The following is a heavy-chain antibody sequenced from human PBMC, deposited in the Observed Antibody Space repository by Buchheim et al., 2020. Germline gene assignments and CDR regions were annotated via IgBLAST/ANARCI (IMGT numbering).Heavy chain of an antibody. V-gene: IGHV3-7*01. CDR2: IKQDANEK. Sequence: EVHLAESGGGLVQPGGSLRLSCAASGFRFSDYWMNWVRQAPGKGLEWVANIKQDANEKEYVDSVKGRFTISRDNGKNSLYLQMDSLRAEDTAVYYCARAQLSRALLEVWGQGTL. CDR1: GFRFSDYW. J-gene: IGHJ4*02. CDR3: ARAQLSRALLEV. D-gene: IGHD2-2*01.